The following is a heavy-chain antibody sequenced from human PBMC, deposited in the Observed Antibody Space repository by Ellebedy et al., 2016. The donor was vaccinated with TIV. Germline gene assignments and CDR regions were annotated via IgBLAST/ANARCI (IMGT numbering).Heavy chain of an antibody. CDR1: GFTFSLYG. Sequence: PGGSLRLSCAASGFTFSLYGMHWVRQSPVKGLEWLAIISYDGSNQFYADSVKGRFTISRDNSENTLYLQMDVLRPEDTAVYYCARDFQWDQSYFDSWGQGTLVTVSS. D-gene: IGHD1-26*01. CDR3: ARDFQWDQSYFDS. J-gene: IGHJ4*02. V-gene: IGHV3-30*03. CDR2: ISYDGSNQ.